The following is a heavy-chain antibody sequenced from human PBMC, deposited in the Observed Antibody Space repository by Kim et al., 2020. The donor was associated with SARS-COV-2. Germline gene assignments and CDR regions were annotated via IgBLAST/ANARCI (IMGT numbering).Heavy chain of an antibody. CDR3: ASNKYCSGGSCYPGPFDY. Sequence: SETLSLTCAVYGGSFSGYYWSWIRQPPGKGLEWIGEINHSGSTNYNPSLKSRVTISVDTSKNQFSLKLSSVTAADTAVYYCASNKYCSGGSCYPGPFDYWGQGTLAT. D-gene: IGHD2-15*01. CDR1: GGSFSGYY. V-gene: IGHV4-34*01. CDR2: INHSGST. J-gene: IGHJ4*02.